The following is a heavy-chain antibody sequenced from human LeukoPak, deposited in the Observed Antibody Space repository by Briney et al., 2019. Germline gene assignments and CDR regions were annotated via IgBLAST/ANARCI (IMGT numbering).Heavy chain of an antibody. CDR1: GFTFSSYA. Sequence: GGSLRLSCAASGFTFSSYAMSWVRQAPRKGLEWVSAISGSGGSTYYADSVKGRFTISRDNSKNALYLQMNSLRAEDTAVYYCAKDRGSSWIYWFDPWGQGTLVTVSS. V-gene: IGHV3-23*01. D-gene: IGHD6-13*01. J-gene: IGHJ5*02. CDR3: AKDRGSSWIYWFDP. CDR2: ISGSGGST.